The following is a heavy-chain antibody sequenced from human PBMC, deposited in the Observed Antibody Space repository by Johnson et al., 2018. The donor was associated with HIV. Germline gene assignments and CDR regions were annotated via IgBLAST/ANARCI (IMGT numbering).Heavy chain of an antibody. J-gene: IGHJ3*02. CDR3: ANMDYGDYVHDAFDI. CDR1: GFTFSSYG. D-gene: IGHD4-17*01. V-gene: IGHV3-30*02. Sequence: VQLVESGGGVVQPGRSLRLSCAASGFTFSSYGMHWVRQAPGKGLEWVAFIRYDGSNKYYADSVKGRFTISRDNSKNTLYLQMNSLRAEDTAVYYCANMDYGDYVHDAFDIWGQGTMVTVSS. CDR2: IRYDGSNK.